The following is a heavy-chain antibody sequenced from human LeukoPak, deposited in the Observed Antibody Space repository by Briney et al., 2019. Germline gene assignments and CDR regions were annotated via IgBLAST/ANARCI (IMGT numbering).Heavy chain of an antibody. D-gene: IGHD5-18*01. V-gene: IGHV3-30*04. CDR2: ISYDGSNK. CDR1: GFTFSSYA. Sequence: QPGGSLRLSCAASGFTFSSYAMHWVRQAPGKGLEWVAVISYDGSNKYYAESVKGRFTISRDNSKNTLYLQMNSLRAEDTAVYYCARNGGYSYGYDPYYFDYWGQGTLVTVSS. CDR3: ARNGGYSYGYDPYYFDY. J-gene: IGHJ4*02.